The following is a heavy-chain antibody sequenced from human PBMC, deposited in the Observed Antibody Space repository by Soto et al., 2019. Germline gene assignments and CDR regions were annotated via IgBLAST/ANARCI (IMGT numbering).Heavy chain of an antibody. Sequence: QVQLQESGPGLVKPSETLSVTCSVSGASVSSGSHYWSWIRQSPGKGLEWIGFIYYSGSTNYNPSLKSRVTISVDTSKHQFSRKVSSVTAADTSVYFCARDPLRYSSSHCFAQWGQGTLVTVSS. CDR3: ARDPLRYSSSHCFAQ. D-gene: IGHD6-6*01. V-gene: IGHV4-61*01. CDR2: IYYSGST. J-gene: IGHJ4*02. CDR1: GASVSSGSHY.